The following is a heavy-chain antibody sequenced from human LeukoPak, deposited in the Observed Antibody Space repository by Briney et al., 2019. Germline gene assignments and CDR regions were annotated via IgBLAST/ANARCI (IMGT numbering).Heavy chain of an antibody. CDR1: GFSLSASGVG. CDR2: IYWDDDK. J-gene: IGHJ4*02. D-gene: IGHD1-20*01. V-gene: IGHV2-5*02. Sequence: KTSGPTLVNPTQTLTLTCTFSGFSLSASGVGVGWIRQPPGKALEWLALIYWDDDKRYSPSLKSKLTITKDTSKNQVVLTMTNMDPVDTATYYCAPLGITGNQFDYWGQGTLVTVSS. CDR3: APLGITGNQFDY.